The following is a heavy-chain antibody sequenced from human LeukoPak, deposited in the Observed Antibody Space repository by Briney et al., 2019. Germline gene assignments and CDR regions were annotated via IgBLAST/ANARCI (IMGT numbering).Heavy chain of an antibody. CDR3: AREENGYFDY. D-gene: IGHD2-8*01. J-gene: IGHJ4*02. Sequence: PSETLSLTCAVYGGSFSGYYWSWIRQPPGKGLEWIGYIYYSGSTNYNPSLKSRVTISVDTSKNQFSLKLSSVTAADTAVYYCAREENGYFDYWGQGTLVTVSS. CDR2: IYYSGST. V-gene: IGHV4-59*01. CDR1: GGSFSGYY.